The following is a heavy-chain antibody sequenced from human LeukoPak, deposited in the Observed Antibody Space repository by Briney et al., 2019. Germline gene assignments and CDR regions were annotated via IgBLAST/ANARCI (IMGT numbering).Heavy chain of an antibody. D-gene: IGHD4-17*01. CDR3: ARGWGYGDLDDAFDI. J-gene: IGHJ3*02. V-gene: IGHV4-30-4*02. CDR1: GGSISSGDYY. CDR2: IYYSGST. Sequence: SETLSLTCTVSGGSISSGDYYWSWIRQPPGKGLEWIGYIYYSGSTYYNPSLRSRVTMSVDTSKNQFSLKLSSVTAADTAVYYCARGWGYGDLDDAFDIWGQGTMVTVSS.